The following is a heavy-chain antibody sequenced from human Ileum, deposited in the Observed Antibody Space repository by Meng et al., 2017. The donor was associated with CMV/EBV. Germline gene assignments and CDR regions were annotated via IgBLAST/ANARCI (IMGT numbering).Heavy chain of an antibody. V-gene: IGHV1-69*12. Sequence: QVQLVQSGAAVKRPXSPVKVLCMASGGTFSHYGISWIRQTPGQGLEWMGGIIPIFGTPNYAQKFQGRITITADESTQTVYMELSSLTADDTALYFCARLGQQLVAPPAYFDSWGQGTLVTVSS. CDR1: GGTFSHYG. D-gene: IGHD1-1*01. CDR3: ARLGQQLVAPPAYFDS. CDR2: IIPIFGTP. J-gene: IGHJ4*02.